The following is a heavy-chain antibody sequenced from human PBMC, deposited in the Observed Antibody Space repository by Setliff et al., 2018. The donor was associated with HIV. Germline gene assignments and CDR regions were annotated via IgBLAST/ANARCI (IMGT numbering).Heavy chain of an antibody. Sequence: ASVKVSCKASGDIFTSYYMHWVRQAPGQGPEWMGVINPSGGSTIYAQKFQGRVTMTRDTSTSTVYTQLSTLRSEDTAVYYCARERLGRSGFEYLQHWGQGTLVTVSS. D-gene: IGHD3-22*01. CDR1: GDIFTSYY. CDR2: INPSGGST. CDR3: ARERLGRSGFEYLQH. V-gene: IGHV1-46*01. J-gene: IGHJ1*01.